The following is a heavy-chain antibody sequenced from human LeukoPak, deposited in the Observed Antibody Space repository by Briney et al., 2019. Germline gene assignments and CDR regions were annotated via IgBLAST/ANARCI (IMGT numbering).Heavy chain of an antibody. Sequence: PGGSLRLSCAASGFTFSSYWMAWVRQAPGKGLEWVANIKQDGSEKYYVDSVKGRFTISRDNAKNSLYLQMNSLRAEDTAVFYCVREFGSGPPALWGRGTLVSVSS. CDR1: GFTFSSYW. D-gene: IGHD3-16*01. V-gene: IGHV3-7*01. CDR2: IKQDGSEK. CDR3: VREFGSGPPAL. J-gene: IGHJ4*02.